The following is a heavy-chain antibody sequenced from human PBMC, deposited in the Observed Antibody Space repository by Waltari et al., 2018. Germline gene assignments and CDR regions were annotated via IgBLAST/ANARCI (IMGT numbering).Heavy chain of an antibody. CDR2: IKQDGSEK. D-gene: IGHD5-12*01. CDR1: GFTFSSYW. V-gene: IGHV3-7*04. J-gene: IGHJ6*02. CDR3: AREGRLERFDYYYYGMDV. Sequence: EVQLVESGGGLVQPGGSLRLSCAASGFTFSSYWMRWVRQAPGKGLEWVANIKQDGSEKYYVDSVKGRFTISRDNAKNSLYLQMNSLRAEGTAVYYCAREGRLERFDYYYYGMDVWGQGTTVTVSS.